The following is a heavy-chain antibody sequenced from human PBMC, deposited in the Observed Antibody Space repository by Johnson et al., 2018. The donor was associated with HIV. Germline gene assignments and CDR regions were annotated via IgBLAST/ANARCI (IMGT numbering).Heavy chain of an antibody. CDR3: ARLSGTYQT. D-gene: IGHD1-26*01. V-gene: IGHV3-11*04. J-gene: IGHJ3*01. CDR1: GFTFSDFY. Sequence: QVQLVESGGGVVQPGRSLRLSCAASGFTFSDFYINWIRQPPGKGLEWVSSISSTGHTLYYADSVKGRFTISTDNAKNSLYLQMNSLSAEDTAVYYCARLSGTYQTWGQGTMVTVSS. CDR2: ISSTGHTL.